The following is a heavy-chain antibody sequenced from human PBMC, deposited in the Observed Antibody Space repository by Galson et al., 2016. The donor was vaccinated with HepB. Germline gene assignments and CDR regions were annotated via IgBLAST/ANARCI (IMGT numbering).Heavy chain of an antibody. CDR1: GGTFSSYG. V-gene: IGHV1-69*13. Sequence: SVKVSCKASGGTFSSYGISWVRQASGQGLEWMGGINPIFGTGNNAQKFQGRVTITADESTSTAYMELSSLRSEDTAVYYCARDPLFDYWGQGTLVTVSS. CDR2: INPIFGTG. CDR3: ARDPLFDY. J-gene: IGHJ4*02.